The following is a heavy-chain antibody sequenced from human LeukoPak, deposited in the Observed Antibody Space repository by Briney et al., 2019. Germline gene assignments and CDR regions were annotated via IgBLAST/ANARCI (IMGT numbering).Heavy chain of an antibody. CDR2: IYPSGST. Sequence: SETLSLTCTVSGGSISSYYWSWIRQPAAKGLEWIGRIYPSGSTDYNPSLNSRATMSVDTSKNQFSLKLSSVTAADTAVYYRARITTAMTGHAFDIWGQGTMVTVSS. J-gene: IGHJ3*02. CDR1: GGSISSYY. D-gene: IGHD5-18*01. CDR3: ARITTAMTGHAFDI. V-gene: IGHV4-4*07.